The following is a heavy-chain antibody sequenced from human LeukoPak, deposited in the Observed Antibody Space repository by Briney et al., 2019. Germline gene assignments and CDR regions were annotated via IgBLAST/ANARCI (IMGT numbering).Heavy chain of an antibody. CDR2: ISYDRSLK. Sequence: GGSLRLSCAASGFTFSSYAMHWVRQAPGKGLEWVAVISYDRSLKYYADSVRGRFTISSDNSKNTLYLQMNSLRVEDTAVYYCARDPTAVANLPQYCLDYWGQGILVTVSS. CDR1: GFTFSSYA. V-gene: IGHV3-30*04. D-gene: IGHD4-23*01. CDR3: ARDPTAVANLPQYCLDY. J-gene: IGHJ4*02.